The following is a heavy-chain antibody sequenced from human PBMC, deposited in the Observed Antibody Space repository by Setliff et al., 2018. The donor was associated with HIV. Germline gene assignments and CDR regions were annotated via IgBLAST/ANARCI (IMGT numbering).Heavy chain of an antibody. J-gene: IGHJ4*02. CDR3: AKDGISGGAYPPYYDSSGSLIPDYFDY. D-gene: IGHD3-22*01. V-gene: IGHV3-73*01. CDR1: GFTFSGSA. Sequence: GGSLRLSCSASGFTFSGSAMHWVRQASGKGLEWVGLIRTKTNTYATAYGSSVKGLFTISRDDSKSTAYLQMNSRKTEDTAVYYCAKDGISGGAYPPYYDSSGSLIPDYFDYWGQGTLVTVSS. CDR2: IRTKTNTYAT.